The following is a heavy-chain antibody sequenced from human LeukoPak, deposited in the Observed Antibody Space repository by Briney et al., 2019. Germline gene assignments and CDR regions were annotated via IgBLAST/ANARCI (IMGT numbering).Heavy chain of an antibody. CDR2: ISSSSSYI. V-gene: IGHV3-21*04. D-gene: IGHD6-19*01. J-gene: IGHJ4*02. CDR3: AGDKTTGGWYEFDY. Sequence: PGGSLRLSCAASGFTFSNYCMNWVRQAPGKGLEWVSSISSSSSYIYYADSVKGRFTISRDTSKNTVSLQMNSLRAEDTAVYYCAGDKTTGGWYEFDYWGQGTLVTVSS. CDR1: GFTFSNYC.